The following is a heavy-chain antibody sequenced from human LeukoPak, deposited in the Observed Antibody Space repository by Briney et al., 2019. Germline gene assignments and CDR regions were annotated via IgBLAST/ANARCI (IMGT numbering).Heavy chain of an antibody. CDR3: ARVDMLPNKNDY. Sequence: PSETLSLTCAVYGGSFSGYYWGWIRQPPGKGLEWIGSIYHSGSTYYNPSLKSRVTISVDTSKNQFSLKLSSVTAADTAVYYCARVDMLPNKNDYWGQGTLVTVSS. CDR1: GGSFSGYY. D-gene: IGHD4/OR15-4a*01. CDR2: IYHSGST. V-gene: IGHV4-38-2*01. J-gene: IGHJ4*02.